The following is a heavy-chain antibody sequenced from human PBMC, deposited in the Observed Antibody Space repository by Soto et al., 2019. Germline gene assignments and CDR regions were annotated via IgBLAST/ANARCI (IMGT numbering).Heavy chain of an antibody. D-gene: IGHD3-10*01. J-gene: IGHJ6*02. CDR2: ISSSGSLI. Sequence: GGSLRLSCAASGFSFSCYGMNWVRQAPGKGLEWISYISSSGSLIYYADSLKGRFTISRDNAKNSLYLQMNSLRAEDTAVYYCARRHYDGMDVWGQGTTVTVSS. CDR3: ARRHYDGMDV. V-gene: IGHV3-48*03. CDR1: GFSFSCYG.